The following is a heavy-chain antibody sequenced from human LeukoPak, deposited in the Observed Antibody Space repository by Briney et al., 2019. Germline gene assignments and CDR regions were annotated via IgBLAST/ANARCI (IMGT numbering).Heavy chain of an antibody. CDR3: AKGPSGYDSF. CDR1: GFTFSNYA. V-gene: IGHV3-23*01. CDR2: ISGSGGST. J-gene: IGHJ4*02. D-gene: IGHD5-12*01. Sequence: GGSLRLSCAGSGFTFSNYAMNWVRQAPGKGLEWVSAISGSGGSTYYADSVKGRFTISRDNSKNTLYLQMNSLRAEDTAVYYCAKGPSGYDSFWGQGTLVTVSS.